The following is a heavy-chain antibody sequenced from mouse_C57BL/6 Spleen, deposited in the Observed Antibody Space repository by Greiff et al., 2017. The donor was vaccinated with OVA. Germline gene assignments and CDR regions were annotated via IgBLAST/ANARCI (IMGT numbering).Heavy chain of an antibody. J-gene: IGHJ2*01. CDR3: ARQRYDYDGYFDY. CDR2: ISYDGSN. V-gene: IGHV3-6*01. D-gene: IGHD2-4*01. Sequence: ESGPGLVKPSQSLSLTCSVTGYSITSGYYWNWIRQFPGNKLEWMGFISYDGSNNYNPSLKNRISITRDTSKNQFFLKLNSVTTEDTATYYCARQRYDYDGYFDYWGQGTTLTVSS. CDR1: GYSITSGYY.